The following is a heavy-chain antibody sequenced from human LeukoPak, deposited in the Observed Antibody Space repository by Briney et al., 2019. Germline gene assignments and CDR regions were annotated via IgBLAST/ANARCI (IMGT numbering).Heavy chain of an antibody. CDR1: GGTFSSYA. D-gene: IGHD3-22*01. CDR3: ARGEVLYYDSSGQSDY. V-gene: IGHV1-69*13. J-gene: IGHJ4*02. CDR2: IIPIFGTA. Sequence: ASVKVSCKASGGTFSSYAISWVRQAPGQGLEWMGGIIPIFGTANYAQKFQGRVTITADESTSTAYMELSSLRSEDTAVYYCARGEVLYYDSSGQSDYWGQGTLVTVSS.